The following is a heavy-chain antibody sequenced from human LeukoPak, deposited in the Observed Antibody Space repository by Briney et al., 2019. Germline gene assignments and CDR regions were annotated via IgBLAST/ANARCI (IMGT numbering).Heavy chain of an antibody. CDR2: FDPEDGET. J-gene: IGHJ3*02. CDR1: GYTLTELS. Sequence: ASVKVSCKVSGYTLTELSMHWVRQAPGKGLEWMGGFDPEDGETIYAQKFQGRVTMTEDTSTDTAYMELSSLRSEDTAVYHCATRATVTTPARGRAFDIWGQGTMVTVSS. CDR3: ATRATVTTPARGRAFDI. D-gene: IGHD4-17*01. V-gene: IGHV1-24*01.